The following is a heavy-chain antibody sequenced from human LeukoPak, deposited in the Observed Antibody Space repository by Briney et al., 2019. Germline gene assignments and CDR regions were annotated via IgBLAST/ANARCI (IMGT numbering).Heavy chain of an antibody. J-gene: IGHJ6*04. Sequence: GGSLRLSCAASGFIFSSYEMNWVRQAPGKGLEWVSYISSSGSTIYYADSVRGRFTISRDNAKNSLYLQMNSLRAEDTAVYYCAELGITMIGGVWGKGTTVTISS. V-gene: IGHV3-48*03. CDR1: GFIFSSYE. D-gene: IGHD3-10*02. CDR2: ISSSGSTI. CDR3: AELGITMIGGV.